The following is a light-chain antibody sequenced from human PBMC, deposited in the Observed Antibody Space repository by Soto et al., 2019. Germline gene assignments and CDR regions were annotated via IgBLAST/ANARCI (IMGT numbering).Light chain of an antibody. CDR3: QQYGSSPPN. J-gene: IGKJ5*01. V-gene: IGKV3-20*01. CDR1: QSFSSSY. Sequence: EIVLTQSPGTLSLSPGERATLSCRASQSFSSSYLAWYQRKPGQAPRLLIYGASSRATGIPDRFSGSGSGTEFTLTINRLEPEDFAVYYCQQYGSSPPNFGQGTRLEIK. CDR2: GAS.